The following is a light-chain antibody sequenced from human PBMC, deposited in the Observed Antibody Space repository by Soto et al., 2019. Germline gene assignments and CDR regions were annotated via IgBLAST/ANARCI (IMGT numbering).Light chain of an antibody. Sequence: EIVLTQSPGSLSLSPGERATLSCRASRTVGLNYLAWYQQKPGQAPRLLIYGASSRATDIPDRFSGSGSGAEFTLTISRLEPEDFAVYYCQQYARTPRTFGQGTKV. J-gene: IGKJ1*01. CDR3: QQYARTPRT. CDR2: GAS. V-gene: IGKV3-20*01. CDR1: RTVGLNY.